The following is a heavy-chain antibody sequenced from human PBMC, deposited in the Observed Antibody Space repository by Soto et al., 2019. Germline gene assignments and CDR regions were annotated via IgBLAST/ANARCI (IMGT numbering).Heavy chain of an antibody. CDR2: INPSGGST. D-gene: IGHD3-3*02. CDR3: ATITSKGSPDY. V-gene: IGHV1-46*03. Sequence: RLEWMGIINPSGGSTSYSQKFQCRXTXXXXXXXSTVYMELSSLISEDTALYYCATITSKGSPDYWGQGTLVTVSS. J-gene: IGHJ4*02.